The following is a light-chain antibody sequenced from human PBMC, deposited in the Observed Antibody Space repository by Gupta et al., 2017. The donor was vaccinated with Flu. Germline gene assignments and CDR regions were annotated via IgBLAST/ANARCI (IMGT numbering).Light chain of an antibody. CDR3: SYFTSSDTVV. CDR2: EVT. J-gene: IGLJ3*02. V-gene: IGLV2-14*01. CDR1: SSDVGAYNY. Sequence: QSALTQPASVSGSPGQSITISCTGTSSDVGAYNYVSWYQQYTGKAPKLMIYEVTNRPSGVSNRFSGSKSANTASLTISGLRAEDEANYDCSYFTSSDTVVFGGGTKLTVL.